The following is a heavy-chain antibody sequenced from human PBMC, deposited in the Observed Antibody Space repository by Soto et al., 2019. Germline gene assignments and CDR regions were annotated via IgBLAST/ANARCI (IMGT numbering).Heavy chain of an antibody. J-gene: IGHJ4*02. CDR1: GFTFSSYW. Sequence: GGSLRLSCAASGFTFSSYWMTWVRQAPGKGLEWVANIKQDGSEMYYVDSVKGRFTISRDNAKNSLYLQMHSLRAEDTAVYYCARHSSTWFDYWGQGTLVTVSS. D-gene: IGHD2-2*01. V-gene: IGHV3-7*05. CDR2: IKQDGSEM. CDR3: ARHSSTWFDY.